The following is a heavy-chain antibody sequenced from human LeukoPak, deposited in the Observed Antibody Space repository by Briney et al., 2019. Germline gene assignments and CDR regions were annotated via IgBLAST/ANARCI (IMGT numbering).Heavy chain of an antibody. CDR2: ISASGGSS. D-gene: IGHD3-10*01. CDR3: AKYGSGTYYNGLH. CDR1: GLIFTSYA. V-gene: IGHV3-23*01. Sequence: GGSLRLSCAASGLIFTSYAMSWVRQAPGKGLEWVSVISASGGSSYYANSVKGRFTISRDISKSTLYLQMNSLRDEDTALYYCAKYGSGTYYNGLHWGQGTLVTVSS. J-gene: IGHJ4*02.